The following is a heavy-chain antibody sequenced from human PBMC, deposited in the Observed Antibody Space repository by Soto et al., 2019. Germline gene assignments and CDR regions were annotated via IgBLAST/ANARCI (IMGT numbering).Heavy chain of an antibody. Sequence: EVQLVEPGGGLVKAGGSLRLSCAASGFTFNDYSMNWVRQAPGKGLEWVPTISRINYIYYADSVRGRFTISRDDAQNSLYLQMDSLRDEDTAVYYCARDFRMVRAYAFDLWGRGTMVTVSS. CDR2: ISRINYI. J-gene: IGHJ3*01. V-gene: IGHV3-21*01. CDR1: GFTFNDYS. CDR3: ARDFRMVRAYAFDL. D-gene: IGHD3-10*01.